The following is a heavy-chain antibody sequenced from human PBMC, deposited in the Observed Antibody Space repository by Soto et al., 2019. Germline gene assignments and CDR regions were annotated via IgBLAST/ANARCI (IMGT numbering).Heavy chain of an antibody. V-gene: IGHV1-69*13. CDR2: IIPIFGTA. J-gene: IGHJ5*02. CDR3: ARSRGYDFPDWFDP. CDR1: GGTFSSYA. D-gene: IGHD3-3*01. Sequence: SVKVSCKASGGTFSSYAISWVRQAPGQGLEWMGGIIPIFGTANYAQKFQGRVTITADESTSTAYMELSSLRSEDTAVYYCARSRGYDFPDWFDPWGQGTLVTVSS.